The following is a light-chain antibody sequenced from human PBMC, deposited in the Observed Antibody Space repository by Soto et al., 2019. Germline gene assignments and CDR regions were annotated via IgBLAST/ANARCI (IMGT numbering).Light chain of an antibody. Sequence: EMLMTQSPATLSVSPGERAALSCRASQSVGRSLAWYQQKPGQAPRLLISGASTRATGIPARFSGSGSGTDFTLTISSLQSEDFAVYYCQNYNNWPWTFGQGTKVEIK. CDR2: GAS. J-gene: IGKJ1*01. V-gene: IGKV3-15*01. CDR3: QNYNNWPWT. CDR1: QSVGRS.